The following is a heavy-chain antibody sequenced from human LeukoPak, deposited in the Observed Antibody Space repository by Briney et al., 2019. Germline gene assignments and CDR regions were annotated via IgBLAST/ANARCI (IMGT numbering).Heavy chain of an antibody. CDR1: GFTFDDYA. Sequence: GGSLRLSCAASGFTFDDYAMHWVRQAPGKGLEWVSGISWNSGSIGYADSVKGRFTISRDNAKNSLYLQMNSLRAEDMALYYCPKDRTYSASYAGAFDIWVQGTMLTVSS. V-gene: IGHV3-9*03. CDR2: ISWNSGSI. D-gene: IGHD1-26*01. CDR3: PKDRTYSASYAGAFDI. J-gene: IGHJ3*02.